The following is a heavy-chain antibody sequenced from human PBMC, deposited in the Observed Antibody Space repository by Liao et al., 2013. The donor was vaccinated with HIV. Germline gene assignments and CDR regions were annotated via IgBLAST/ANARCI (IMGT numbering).Heavy chain of an antibody. CDR2: IYYSGST. V-gene: IGHV4-59*01. J-gene: IGHJ5*02. D-gene: IGHD3-3*01. Sequence: QVQLQESGSGLVKPSETLSLTCTVSGGSISSYYWSWIRQPPGKGLEWIGYIYYSGSTNYNPSLKSRVTISVDTSKNQFSLKLSSVTAADTAVYYCARAQYYDFWSQAYNWFDPWGQGTLVTVSS. CDR3: ARAQYYDFWSQAYNWFDP. CDR1: GGSISSYY.